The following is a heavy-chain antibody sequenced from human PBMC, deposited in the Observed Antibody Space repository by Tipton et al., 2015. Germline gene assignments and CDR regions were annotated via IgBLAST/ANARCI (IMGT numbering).Heavy chain of an antibody. CDR1: GGSISSSSYY. V-gene: IGHV4-39*01. CDR3: ARGRDIVLLLYASYFFDN. Sequence: TLSLTCSVSGGSISSSSYYWGWIRQPPGKGLEWIGSIYYSGSTYYNPSLKSRVTISVDTSKNQFSLKLSSVTAADTAVYYCARGRDIVLLLYASYFFDNWGQGTLVTVSS. CDR2: IYYSGST. J-gene: IGHJ4*02. D-gene: IGHD2-8*01.